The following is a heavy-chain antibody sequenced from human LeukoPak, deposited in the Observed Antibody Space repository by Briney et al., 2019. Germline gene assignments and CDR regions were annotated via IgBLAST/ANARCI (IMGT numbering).Heavy chain of an antibody. CDR1: GGAIGSDGYY. CDR3: ARGSYYGFSGDS. Sequence: PSQTLSLTCSVSGGAIGSDGYYCNWIRQHPGKGLEWIGYIYYSGSDSYNPSLKSRVTISVDTSKNQFSLRLSSVTAADTAVYYCARGSYYGFSGDSWGQGSLVTVSS. J-gene: IGHJ4*02. D-gene: IGHD3-10*01. V-gene: IGHV4-31*03. CDR2: IYYSGSD.